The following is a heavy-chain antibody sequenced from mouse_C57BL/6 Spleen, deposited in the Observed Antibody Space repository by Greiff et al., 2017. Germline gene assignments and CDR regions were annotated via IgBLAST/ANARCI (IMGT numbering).Heavy chain of an antibody. CDR1: GFTFSSYG. J-gene: IGHJ2*01. CDR2: ISSGGSYT. V-gene: IGHV5-6*02. CDR3: ASMVTTGYFDY. D-gene: IGHD2-2*01. Sequence: DVKLVESGGDLVKPGGSLKLSCAASGFTFSSYGMSWVRQTPDKRLEWVATISSGGSYTYYPDSVKGRFTISRDNAKNTLYLQMSSLKSEDTAMYYCASMVTTGYFDYWGQGTTLTVSS.